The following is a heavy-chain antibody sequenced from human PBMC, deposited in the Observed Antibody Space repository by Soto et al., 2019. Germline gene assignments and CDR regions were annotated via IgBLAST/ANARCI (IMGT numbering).Heavy chain of an antibody. J-gene: IGHJ6*02. CDR1: GLTVSSNY. Sequence: EVQLVESGGGLVQPGGSLRLSCAASGLTVSSNYMSWVRQAPGKGLEWVSVMYSGGSTYYADSVKGRFIISRDNYKNTLYLRLASLRVEDTAVYYCARDSSLHQPLFYGMDVWGQGTTVTVSS. CDR3: ARDSSLHQPLFYGMDV. CDR2: MYSGGST. D-gene: IGHD2-2*01. V-gene: IGHV3-66*01.